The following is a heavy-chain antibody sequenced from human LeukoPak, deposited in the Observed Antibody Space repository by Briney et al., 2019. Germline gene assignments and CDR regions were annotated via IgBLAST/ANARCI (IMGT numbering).Heavy chain of an antibody. CDR3: ARGSRLVPDY. CDR1: GVSFSGYY. V-gene: IGHV4-34*01. CDR2: INHSGST. D-gene: IGHD3-9*01. Sequence: SGTLSLTCAVSGVSFSGYYRSWIRQPPGKGLEWIGEINHSGSTNYNPSLKSRVTISVDTSKNQFSLKLSSVTAADTAVYYCARGSRLVPDYWGQGTLVTVSS. J-gene: IGHJ4*02.